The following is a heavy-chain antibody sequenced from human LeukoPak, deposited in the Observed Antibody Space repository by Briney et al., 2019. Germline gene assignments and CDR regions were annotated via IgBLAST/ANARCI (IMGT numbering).Heavy chain of an antibody. CDR2: IYRTGTT. Sequence: PSETLTLTCTVSGYSIGNGYFWGWIRQPPGKGLEWIGNIYRTGTTFYNPSLKSRVTISVDTSKNQFSLKLSSVTAADTAVYYCARGWNYYYDSSGYRYWGQGTLVTVSS. CDR3: ARGWNYYYDSSGYRY. J-gene: IGHJ4*02. CDR1: GYSIGNGYF. D-gene: IGHD3-22*01. V-gene: IGHV4-38-2*02.